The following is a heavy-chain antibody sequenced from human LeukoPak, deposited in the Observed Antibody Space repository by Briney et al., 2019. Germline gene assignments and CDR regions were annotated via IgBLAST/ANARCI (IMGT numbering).Heavy chain of an antibody. CDR1: GGSFSGYY. CDR3: ASPRIAVAGFDI. V-gene: IGHV4-34*01. J-gene: IGHJ3*02. D-gene: IGHD6-19*01. CDR2: INHSGST. Sequence: SETLSLTCAVYGGSFSGYYWSWIRQPPGKGLEWIGEINHSGSTNYNPSLKSRVTISVDTSKNQFSLKLSSVTAADTAVYYCASPRIAVAGFDIWGQGTMVTVSS.